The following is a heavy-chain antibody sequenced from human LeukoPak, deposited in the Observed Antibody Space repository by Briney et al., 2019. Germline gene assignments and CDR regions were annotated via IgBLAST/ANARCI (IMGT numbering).Heavy chain of an antibody. V-gene: IGHV3-53*01. Sequence: GGSLRLSCAASGFTVGSSRRMSWVRQAPGEGLEWISTIYSDDATNYGDSVKGRFTISRDNSKNTLYLQMNSLRAEDTAVYYCAKQGRDWLRDYYYYMDVWGKGTTVTISS. D-gene: IGHD3-9*01. CDR1: GFTVGSSR. CDR2: IYSDDAT. J-gene: IGHJ6*03. CDR3: AKQGRDWLRDYYYYMDV.